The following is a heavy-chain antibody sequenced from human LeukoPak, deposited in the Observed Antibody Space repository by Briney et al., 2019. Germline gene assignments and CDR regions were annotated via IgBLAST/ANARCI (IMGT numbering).Heavy chain of an antibody. CDR1: GFTFSSYA. CDR3: ARGGLLGGFYYFDY. CDR2: ISYDGSNK. J-gene: IGHJ4*02. D-gene: IGHD2-15*01. Sequence: PGGSLRLSCAASGFTFSSYAMHWVRQAPGKGLEWVAVISYDGSNKYYADSVKGRFTISRDNSKNTLYLQMNSLRAEDTAVYYCARGGLLGGFYYFDYWAREPWSPSPQ. V-gene: IGHV3-30*04.